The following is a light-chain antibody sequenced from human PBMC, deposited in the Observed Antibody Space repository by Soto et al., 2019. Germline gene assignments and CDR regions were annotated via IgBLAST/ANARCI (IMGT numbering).Light chain of an antibody. CDR1: SSNIGSNY. J-gene: IGLJ2*01. Sequence: QSVLTQPHSASGTPEQRVTFSCSGSSSNIGSNYVFWYQQFPGTAPKLLIYRTDQRPSGVPGRFSGSKSGTSASLAISGLRSEDEADYYCASWDDRLTGVVFGGGTKLTVL. CDR3: ASWDDRLTGVV. V-gene: IGLV1-47*01. CDR2: RTD.